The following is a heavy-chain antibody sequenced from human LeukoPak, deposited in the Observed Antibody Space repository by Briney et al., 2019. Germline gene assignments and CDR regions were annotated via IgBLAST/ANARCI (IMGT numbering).Heavy chain of an antibody. V-gene: IGHV3-21*01. CDR3: ARARGAGSFWAFGS. J-gene: IGHJ4*02. CDR1: GFTFSSYS. Sequence: RGSLRLSCAASGFTFSSYSMNGVRQAPGKVLEGVSSISSSSSYIYYADSVRGRFTISRDNAKQTLYLQMNSLRAEDTAVYYCARARGAGSFWAFGSWGQGTLVTVSS. CDR2: ISSSSSYI. D-gene: IGHD3-10*01.